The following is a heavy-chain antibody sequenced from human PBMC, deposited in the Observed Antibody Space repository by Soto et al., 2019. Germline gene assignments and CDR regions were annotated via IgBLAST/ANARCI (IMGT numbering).Heavy chain of an antibody. CDR2: IYYNGNT. CDR1: GGSLSSGGYY. V-gene: IGHV4-31*03. J-gene: IGHJ4*02. CDR3: AGYSGSYLDS. Sequence: QVQLQESGPGLVKPSQTLYLTCTVSGGSLSSGGYYWSWIRQHPGKGLEWIGYIYYNGNTYYNLSLKSRVTMSADTSENQFSLKLSSLTAADTAVYYCAGYSGSYLDSWGQGTLVTFSS. D-gene: IGHD1-26*01.